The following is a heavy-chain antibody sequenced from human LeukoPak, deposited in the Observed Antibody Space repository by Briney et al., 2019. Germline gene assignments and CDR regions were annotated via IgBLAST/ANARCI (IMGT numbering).Heavy chain of an antibody. Sequence: GGSLRLACAASAFTFGSYAMSWVRQAPGKGLAWVSGITNSGVITYYADSVKGRFTISRDNAKNSLYLQMNSLRVEDTAVYYCAREMWEQRLVLTGTYDAFDIWGQGTMVTVSS. V-gene: IGHV3-23*01. CDR3: AREMWEQRLVLTGTYDAFDI. D-gene: IGHD6-13*01. CDR2: ITNSGVIT. CDR1: AFTFGSYA. J-gene: IGHJ3*02.